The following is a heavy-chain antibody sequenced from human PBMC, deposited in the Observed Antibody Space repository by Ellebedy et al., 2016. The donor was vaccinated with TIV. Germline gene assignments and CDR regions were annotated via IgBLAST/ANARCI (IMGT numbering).Heavy chain of an antibody. CDR1: GFTFDDYA. D-gene: IGHD2-2*01. Sequence: GGSLRLSXAASGFTFDDYAMHWVRQAPGKGLEWVSGISWNSGSIGYADSVKGRFTISRDNAKNSLYLQMNSLRAEDTALYYCAKAYYCSSTSCYWGRHAFDIWGQGTMVTVSS. CDR3: AKAYYCSSTSCYWGRHAFDI. CDR2: ISWNSGSI. J-gene: IGHJ3*02. V-gene: IGHV3-9*01.